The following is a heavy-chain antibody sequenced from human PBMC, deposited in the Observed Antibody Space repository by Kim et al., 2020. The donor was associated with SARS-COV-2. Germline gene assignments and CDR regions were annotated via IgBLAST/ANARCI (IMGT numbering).Heavy chain of an antibody. V-gene: IGHV4-39*01. CDR2: IYYSGST. D-gene: IGHD4-17*01. Sequence: SETLSLTCTVSGGSISSSSYYWGWIRQPPGKGLEWIGSIYYSGSTYYNPSLKSRVTISVDTSKNQFSLKLSSVTAADTAVYYCASLREWTPTHTVTFLFDYWGQGTLVTVSS. CDR3: ASLREWTPTHTVTFLFDY. J-gene: IGHJ4*02. CDR1: GGSISSSSYY.